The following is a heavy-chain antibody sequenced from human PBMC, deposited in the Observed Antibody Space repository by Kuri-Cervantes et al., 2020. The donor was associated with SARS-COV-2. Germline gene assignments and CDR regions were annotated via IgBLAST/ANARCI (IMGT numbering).Heavy chain of an antibody. Sequence: GESLKISCAASGFTVSSNYMSWVRQAPGKGLEWVSVIYSGGSTYYADSVKGRFTISRDNSKNTLYLQMNSLKTEDTAVYYCTKEGSSGSYDAFDIWGQGTMVTVSS. D-gene: IGHD6-19*01. V-gene: IGHV3-53*01. CDR2: IYSGGST. CDR1: GFTVSSNY. J-gene: IGHJ3*02. CDR3: TKEGSSGSYDAFDI.